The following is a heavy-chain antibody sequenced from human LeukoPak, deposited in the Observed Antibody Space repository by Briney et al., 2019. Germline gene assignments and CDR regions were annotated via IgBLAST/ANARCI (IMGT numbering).Heavy chain of an antibody. D-gene: IGHD6-13*01. CDR1: GFTFDDYG. CDR3: AKDRGSSWQRRGSFDH. V-gene: IGHV3-20*04. J-gene: IGHJ4*02. CDR2: INWNGGST. Sequence: PGGSLRLSCAASGFTFDDYGMSWVRQAPGKGLEWVSGINWNGGSTGYADSVKGRFTISRDNAKNSLYLQMNSLRAEDTAVYYCAKDRGSSWQRRGSFDHWGQGTLVTVSS.